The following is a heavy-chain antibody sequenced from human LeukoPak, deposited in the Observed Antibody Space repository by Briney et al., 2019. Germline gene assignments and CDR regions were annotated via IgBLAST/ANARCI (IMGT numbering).Heavy chain of an antibody. J-gene: IGHJ4*02. CDR1: GYTFTSYY. V-gene: IGHV1-46*01. CDR3: ARGGCPYYYDSSGYCLFDY. CDR2: INPSGGST. D-gene: IGHD3-22*01. Sequence: ASVKVSCKASGYTFTSYYMHWVRQAPGQGLEWMGIINPSGGSTSYAQKFQGRVTMTRDTSTSTVYMELSSLGSEDTAVYYCARGGCPYYYDSSGYCLFDYWGQGTLVTVSS.